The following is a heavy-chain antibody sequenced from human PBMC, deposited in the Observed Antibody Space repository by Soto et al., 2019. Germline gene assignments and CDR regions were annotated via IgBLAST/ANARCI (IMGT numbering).Heavy chain of an antibody. D-gene: IGHD6-25*01. Sequence: LGESLKISCKGSGYSFTNYWITWVRQMPGKGLEWVGRIDPSDSYTKDSLSLQGHVTISVDKSISTAYLQWRSLKASDTAMYYCARHEKPAKAPANLDSWGQGTLVTVSS. J-gene: IGHJ5*01. V-gene: IGHV5-10-1*01. CDR2: IDPSDSYT. CDR3: ARHEKPAKAPANLDS. CDR1: GYSFTNYW.